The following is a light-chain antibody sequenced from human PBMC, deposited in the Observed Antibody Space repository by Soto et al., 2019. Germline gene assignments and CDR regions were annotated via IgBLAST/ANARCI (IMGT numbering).Light chain of an antibody. V-gene: IGKV3D-7*01. CDR1: QSVSSSY. CDR3: QQYNNWLALT. J-gene: IGKJ4*01. Sequence: EIVLTQSPGTLSLSPGERATLSCRAGQSVSSSYLSGYQQKPGQAPRLLIYGASNRATCIPARFSGSGSGTDFTLTISSLQPEDFAVYYCQQYNNWLALTFGGGTKVDIK. CDR2: GAS.